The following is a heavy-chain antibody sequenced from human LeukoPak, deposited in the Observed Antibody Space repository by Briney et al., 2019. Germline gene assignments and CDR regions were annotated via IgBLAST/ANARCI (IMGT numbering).Heavy chain of an antibody. CDR3: ARGSVPHYYDSSGYYGSTDNFDY. Sequence: ASVKVSCKASGYTFTGYYMHWVRQAPGQGLEWMGRINPNSGGTNYAQKFQGRVTMARDTSISTAYMELSRLRSDDTAVYYCARGSVPHYYDSSGYYGSTDNFDYWGQGTLVTVSS. V-gene: IGHV1-2*06. CDR2: INPNSGGT. CDR1: GYTFTGYY. J-gene: IGHJ4*02. D-gene: IGHD3-22*01.